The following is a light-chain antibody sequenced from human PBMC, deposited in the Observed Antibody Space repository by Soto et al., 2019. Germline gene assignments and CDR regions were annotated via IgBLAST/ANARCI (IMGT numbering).Light chain of an antibody. CDR3: QQYYSTPAWT. J-gene: IGKJ1*01. CDR2: WAS. CDR1: QSVLYSSNNKNY. Sequence: DIVMTQSPDSLAVSLGERATINCKSSQSVLYSSNNKNYFAWYQQQPGQPPKLLIYWASTRESGVPDRFSGSGSGTDFTLTIISLQAEDVAVYYCQQYYSTPAWTFGQGTKVEIK. V-gene: IGKV4-1*01.